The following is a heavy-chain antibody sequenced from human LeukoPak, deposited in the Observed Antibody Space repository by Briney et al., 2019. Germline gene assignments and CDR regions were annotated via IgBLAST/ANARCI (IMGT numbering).Heavy chain of an antibody. CDR1: GGSISSYY. J-gene: IGHJ4*02. Sequence: PSETLSLTCTVSGGSISSYYWSWIRQPPGKGLEWIGEINHSGSTNYNPSLKSRVTISVDTSKNQFSLKLSSVTAADTAVYYCARGGKRVRGYSYSGLCDWGQGTLVTVSS. V-gene: IGHV4-34*01. CDR2: INHSGST. D-gene: IGHD5-18*01. CDR3: ARGGKRVRGYSYSGLCD.